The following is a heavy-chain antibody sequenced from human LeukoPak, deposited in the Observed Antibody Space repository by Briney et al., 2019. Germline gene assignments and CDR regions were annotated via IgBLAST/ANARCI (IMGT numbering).Heavy chain of an antibody. CDR1: GYTFINYG. CDR2: ISAENGNT. Sequence: GASVKVSCKASGYTFINYGISWVRQAPGQGLEWMGWISAENGNTGYVENLQGRVTMTRNTSISTAYMELSSLRSEDTAVYYCARHFELWLPEDAFDIWGQGTMVTVSS. J-gene: IGHJ3*02. D-gene: IGHD5-12*01. V-gene: IGHV1-8*01. CDR3: ARHFELWLPEDAFDI.